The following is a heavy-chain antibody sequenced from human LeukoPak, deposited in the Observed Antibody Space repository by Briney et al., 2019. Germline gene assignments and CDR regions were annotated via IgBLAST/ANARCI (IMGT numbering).Heavy chain of an antibody. CDR2: INHSGST. D-gene: IGHD3-22*01. Sequence: PSETLSLTCAVYGGSFSGYYWSWIRQPPGKGLEWIGEINHSGSTNYNPSLKSRVTISVDTSKNQFSLKLSSVTAVDTAVYYCARGPRRGMIVVVTYFDYWGQGTLVTVSS. CDR1: GGSFSGYY. V-gene: IGHV4-34*01. J-gene: IGHJ4*02. CDR3: ARGPRRGMIVVVTYFDY.